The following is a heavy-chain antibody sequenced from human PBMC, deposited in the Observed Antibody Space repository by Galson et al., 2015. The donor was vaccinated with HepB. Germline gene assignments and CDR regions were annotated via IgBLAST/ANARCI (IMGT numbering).Heavy chain of an antibody. V-gene: IGHV3-21*01. J-gene: IGHJ3*02. Sequence: SLRLSCAASGFTFSSYNMNWVRQAPGKGLEWVSSISSSSSYIYYADSVKGRLTISRDNAKNSLYLQMNSLRAEDTAVYYCARQFGRGAFDIWGQGTMVTVSS. D-gene: IGHD3-10*01. CDR3: ARQFGRGAFDI. CDR2: ISSSSSYI. CDR1: GFTFSSYN.